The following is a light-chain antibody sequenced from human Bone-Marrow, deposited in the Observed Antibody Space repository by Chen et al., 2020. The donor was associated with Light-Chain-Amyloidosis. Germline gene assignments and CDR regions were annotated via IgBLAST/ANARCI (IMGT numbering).Light chain of an antibody. CDR3: SSYTITNTLV. J-gene: IGLJ1*01. CDR1: SSDVGGDNH. CDR2: EVT. V-gene: IGLV2-14*01. Sequence: QSALTQPASVSGSPGQSITISCTGTSSDVGGDNHVSWYQTHPDKAPKLMIYEVTNRPSWVPDRFSGSKSDNTASLTISGLQTEDEADYFCSSYTITNTLVFGSGTRVTVL.